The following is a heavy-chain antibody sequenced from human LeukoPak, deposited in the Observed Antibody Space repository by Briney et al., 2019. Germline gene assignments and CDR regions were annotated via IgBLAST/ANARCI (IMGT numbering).Heavy chain of an antibody. D-gene: IGHD3-3*01. CDR1: GYTFTSYD. J-gene: IGHJ6*02. CDR3: ARGSSHDFWSGYLKTYYYYGMDV. CDR2: MNPNSGNT. V-gene: IGHV1-8*01. Sequence: ASVKVSCKASGYTFTSYDINGVRQATGHGLEWMGWMNPNSGNTGYAQKFQGRVTMTRNNSISTAYMELSSLRSEDTAVYYCARGSSHDFWSGYLKTYYYYGMDVWGQGTTVTVSS.